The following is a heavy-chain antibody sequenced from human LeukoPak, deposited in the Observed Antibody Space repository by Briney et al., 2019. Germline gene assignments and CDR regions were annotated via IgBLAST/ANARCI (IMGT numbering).Heavy chain of an antibody. V-gene: IGHV4-59*01. J-gene: IGHJ4*02. Sequence: SETLSLTCTVSGGSINNYYWSWIRQPPGKGLEWIGYIIYSGSTNYNPSLKSRVTISVDTSKNHFSLKLSSVTAADTAVYYCAKVDGGQIVVVKELRSPGFDYWGQGTLVTVSS. CDR2: IIYSGST. CDR1: GGSINNYY. CDR3: AKVDGGQIVVVKELRSPGFDY. D-gene: IGHD3-22*01.